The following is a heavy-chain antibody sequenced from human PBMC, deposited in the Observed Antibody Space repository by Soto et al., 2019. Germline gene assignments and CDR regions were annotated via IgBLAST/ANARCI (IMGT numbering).Heavy chain of an antibody. J-gene: IGHJ4*02. Sequence: SETLSLTCTVSGGSISSYYWSWIRQPPGKGLEWIGYIYFRGTTNYNPSLKSRVTMSADTSKNQFSLKLNSVTAADAAVYYCARMNYYDTSGYPFDYWGQGMMVTVSS. D-gene: IGHD3-22*01. CDR3: ARMNYYDTSGYPFDY. CDR2: IYFRGTT. CDR1: GGSISSYY. V-gene: IGHV4-59*01.